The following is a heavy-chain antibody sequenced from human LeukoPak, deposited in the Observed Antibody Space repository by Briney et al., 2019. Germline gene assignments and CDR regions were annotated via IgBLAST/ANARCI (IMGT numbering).Heavy chain of an antibody. CDR3: VTSRYSGHDLGY. CDR2: INPDGHGS. D-gene: IGHD5-12*01. CDR1: QYLFANYY. J-gene: IGHJ4*02. V-gene: IGHV1-2*02. Sequence: EASVKVSCKTPQYLFANYYIHWVRRAPGHGLEWLGRINPDGHGSSYARKILGRVIMTTDTSINTAYMELSILTSDDTAVYFCVTSRYSGHDLGYWGQGTLVTVSS.